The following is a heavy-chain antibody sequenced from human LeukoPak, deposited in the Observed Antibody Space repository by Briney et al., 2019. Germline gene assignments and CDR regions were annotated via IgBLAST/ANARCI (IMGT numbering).Heavy chain of an antibody. Sequence: PSETLSLTCAVSGYSISSGYYWGWIRQPPGKGLERIGSIYHSGSTYYNPSLKSRVTISVDTSKNQFSLKLSSVTAADTAVYYCAREDHYYDSSGFTDYWGQGTLVTVSS. CDR3: AREDHYYDSSGFTDY. J-gene: IGHJ4*02. CDR1: GYSISSGYY. CDR2: IYHSGST. D-gene: IGHD3-22*01. V-gene: IGHV4-38-2*02.